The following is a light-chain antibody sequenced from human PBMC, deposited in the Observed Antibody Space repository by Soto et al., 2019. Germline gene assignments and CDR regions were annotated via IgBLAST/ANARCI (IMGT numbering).Light chain of an antibody. Sequence: EIVLTQSPGTLSLSPGERATLSCRASQSVSTKYVAWYRQKPGQAPSLLIYGTSNRAAGVPDRFSATGSWTDVSLTLSRLQPEDFAVYYCQRYGSSPPDTFGQGTKLEIK. V-gene: IGKV3-20*01. CDR2: GTS. J-gene: IGKJ2*01. CDR3: QRYGSSPPDT. CDR1: QSVSTKY.